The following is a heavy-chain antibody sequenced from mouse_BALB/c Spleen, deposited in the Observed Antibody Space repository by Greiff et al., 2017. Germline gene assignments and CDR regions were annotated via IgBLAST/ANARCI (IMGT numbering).Heavy chain of an antibody. Sequence: EVKLMESGGGLVKPGGSLKLSCAASGFTFSSYAMSWVRQTPEKRLEWVASISSGGSTYYPDSVKGRFTISRDNARNILYLQMSSLRSEDTAMYYCAREGTTVVATEAMDYWGQGTSVTVSS. CDR3: AREGTTVVATEAMDY. V-gene: IGHV5-6-5*01. D-gene: IGHD1-1*01. CDR2: ISSGGST. J-gene: IGHJ4*01. CDR1: GFTFSSYA.